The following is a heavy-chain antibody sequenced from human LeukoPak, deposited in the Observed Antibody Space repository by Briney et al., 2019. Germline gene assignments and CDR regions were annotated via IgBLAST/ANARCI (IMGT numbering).Heavy chain of an antibody. V-gene: IGHV4-59*01. D-gene: IGHD3-10*01. Sequence: PSETLSLTCTVSGGSISSYYWSWIRQPPGKGLEWIGYIYYSGSTNYNPSLKSRVTISVDTSKNQFSLKLSSVTAADTAVYYCARVGGPNYYGSGSYFPDTWGQGTLVTVSS. CDR3: ARVGGPNYYGSGSYFPDT. CDR2: IYYSGST. CDR1: GGSISSYY. J-gene: IGHJ5*02.